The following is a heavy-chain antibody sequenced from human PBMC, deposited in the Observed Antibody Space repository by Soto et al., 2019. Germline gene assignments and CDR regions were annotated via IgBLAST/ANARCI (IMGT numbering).Heavy chain of an antibody. J-gene: IGHJ6*02. CDR1: GDTDTNYV. CDR2: IFPKFGTT. V-gene: IGHV1-69*13. D-gene: IGHD3-16*02. Sequence: SVKVSCKASGDTDTNYVISWVRQAPGQGLEWMGGIFPKFGTTYSAQKLQDRLTITADESTPTVYMQLSSLRLDDTAVYYCEAEMTFGKLSVVWGQGTTVTVSS. CDR3: EAEMTFGKLSVV.